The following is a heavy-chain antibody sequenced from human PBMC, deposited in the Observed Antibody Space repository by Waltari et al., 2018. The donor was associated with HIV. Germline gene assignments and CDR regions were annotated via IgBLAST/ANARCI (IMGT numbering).Heavy chain of an antibody. CDR2: IRYDGSNK. D-gene: IGHD6-13*01. J-gene: IGHJ4*02. Sequence: QVQLVESGGGVVQPGTYLRISCAASGFTFTNYGMHWVRQAPGKGLEWVTLIRYDGSNKYYADSVKGRFTISRDNSKNTLYLQMNSLRAEDTAVYYCARDAAPNSHTPSSSDVWGQGTLVTVSS. CDR1: GFTFTNYG. V-gene: IGHV3-33*01. CDR3: ARDAAPNSHTPSSSDV.